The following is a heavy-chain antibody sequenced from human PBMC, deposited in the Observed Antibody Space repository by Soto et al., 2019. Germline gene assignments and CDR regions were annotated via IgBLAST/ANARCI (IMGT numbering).Heavy chain of an antibody. CDR2: IWSNGRNT. V-gene: IGHV3-33*01. CDR3: VRERAPFDAFDI. CDR1: GLTFSCCG. J-gene: IGHJ3*02. Sequence: GGSLRLSCAASGLTFSCCGFHWVRQAPGKGLEWVAVIWSNGRNTYYADSVQGRFTFSRDNSKNTLYLQMNSLRADDTAVYYCVRERAPFDAFDIWGQGTMVTVSS.